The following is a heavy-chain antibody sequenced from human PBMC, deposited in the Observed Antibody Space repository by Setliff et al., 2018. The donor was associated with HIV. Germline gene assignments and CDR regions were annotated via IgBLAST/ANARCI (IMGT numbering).Heavy chain of an antibody. D-gene: IGHD3-9*01. CDR1: GGTFSSYA. CDR3: ARERHDILTGYYNSFDY. V-gene: IGHV1-69*10. Sequence: GASVKVSCKASGGTFSSYAISWVRQAPGQGLGWMGGIIPILGIANYAQKFQGRVTITADESTSTAYMELSSLRSEDTAVYYCARERHDILTGYYNSFDYWGQGTLVTVSS. J-gene: IGHJ4*02. CDR2: IIPILGIA.